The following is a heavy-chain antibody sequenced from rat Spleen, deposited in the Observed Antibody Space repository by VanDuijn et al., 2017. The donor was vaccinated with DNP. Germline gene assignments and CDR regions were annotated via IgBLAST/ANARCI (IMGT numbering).Heavy chain of an antibody. J-gene: IGHJ2*01. Sequence: EVQLVESGGDLVQPGRSLKLFCAASGFTFSDYYMVWVRQAPTKGLEWVAYIRYDGGSTRYGDSVKGRFTISRDNAKSILYLQMNSLRSEDMATYYCARHALSTFDYWGQGVMVTVSS. CDR2: IRYDGGST. CDR3: ARHALSTFDY. CDR1: GFTFSDYY. V-gene: IGHV5-22*01. D-gene: IGHD1-2*01.